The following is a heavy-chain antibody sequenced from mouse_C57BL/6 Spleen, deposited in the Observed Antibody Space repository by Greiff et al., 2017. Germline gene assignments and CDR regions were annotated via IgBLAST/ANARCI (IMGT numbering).Heavy chain of an antibody. J-gene: IGHJ4*01. CDR3: AREGDTNHYAMDY. D-gene: IGHD1-1*01. V-gene: IGHV1-7*01. CDR2: INPSSGYT. CDR1: GYTFTSYW. Sequence: QVQLQQSGAELAKPGASVKLSCKASGYTFTSYWMHWVKQRTGQGLEWIGYINPSSGYTKYNQKFKDKATLTADKSSSTAYMQPSSLTYYDSAVDYCAREGDTNHYAMDYWGQGTSVTVSS.